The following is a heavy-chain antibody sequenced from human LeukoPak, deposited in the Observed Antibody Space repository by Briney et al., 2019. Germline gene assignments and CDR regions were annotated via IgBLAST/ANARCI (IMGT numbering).Heavy chain of an antibody. CDR3: ARRAGGYSHPYDY. CDR2: IVGDGSRT. J-gene: IGHJ4*02. Sequence: GSLRLSCEASGFTFNTYSMNWARQAPGKGLEWVSRIVGDGSRTAYADSVKGRFTISRDNSKNTLYLQMNSLRAEDTAVYYCARRAGGYSHPYDYWGQGILVTVSS. CDR1: GFTFNTYS. V-gene: IGHV3-74*01. D-gene: IGHD4-23*01.